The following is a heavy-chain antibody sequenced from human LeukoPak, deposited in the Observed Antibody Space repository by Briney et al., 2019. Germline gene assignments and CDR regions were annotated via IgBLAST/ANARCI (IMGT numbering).Heavy chain of an antibody. D-gene: IGHD6-19*01. J-gene: IGHJ4*02. Sequence: SETLSLTCTVSGGSLSSFYWSWVRQPPGKGLEWIGYIYYSGTTNYNPSLKSRVTMSVDTPKNQLSLKLSSVTAADTAVYYCARGSVAVAGCLDYWGQGTLVTVSS. CDR2: IYYSGTT. CDR3: ARGSVAVAGCLDY. V-gene: IGHV4-59*12. CDR1: GGSLSSFY.